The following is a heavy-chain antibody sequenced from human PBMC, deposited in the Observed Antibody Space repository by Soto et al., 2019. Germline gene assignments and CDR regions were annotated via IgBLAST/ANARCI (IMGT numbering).Heavy chain of an antibody. D-gene: IGHD4-4*01. CDR2: ISSSSSTI. Sequence: GGSLRLSCAASGFTFSSYSMNWVRQAPGKGLEWVSYISSSSSTIYYPDSVKGRFTISRDNSKNPLYLQMNSLRGDDTAAYYCAKAPGRTTVIVFDYWGQGTLVTVSS. CDR3: AKAPGRTTVIVFDY. J-gene: IGHJ4*02. V-gene: IGHV3-48*01. CDR1: GFTFSSYS.